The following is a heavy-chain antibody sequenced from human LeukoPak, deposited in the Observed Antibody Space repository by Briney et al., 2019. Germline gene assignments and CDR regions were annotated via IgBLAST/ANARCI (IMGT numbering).Heavy chain of an antibody. CDR1: GYTFNTYG. Sequence: ASVKVSCKASGYTFNTYGISRVRQAPGQRPEWMGWINTDNGNTKYAQKFQGRVTMTTDTSTSTAYVELSSLRSDDTAVYYCARKGCTGDCYRFDPWGQGTLVTVSS. CDR3: ARKGCTGDCYRFDP. CDR2: INTDNGNT. D-gene: IGHD2-21*02. V-gene: IGHV1-18*01. J-gene: IGHJ5*02.